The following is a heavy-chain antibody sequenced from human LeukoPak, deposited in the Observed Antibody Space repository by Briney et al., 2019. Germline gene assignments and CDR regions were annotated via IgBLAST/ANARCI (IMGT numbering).Heavy chain of an antibody. D-gene: IGHD3-3*01. CDR3: ARDLAITIFGVVIRTDAFDI. J-gene: IGHJ3*02. Sequence: SVKVSCKASGGTFSSYAIGWVRQAPGQGLEWMGGIIPIFGTANYAQKFQGRVTITADESTSTAYVELSSLRSEDTAVYYCARDLAITIFGVVIRTDAFDIWGQGTMVTVSS. CDR1: GGTFSSYA. CDR2: IIPIFGTA. V-gene: IGHV1-69*13.